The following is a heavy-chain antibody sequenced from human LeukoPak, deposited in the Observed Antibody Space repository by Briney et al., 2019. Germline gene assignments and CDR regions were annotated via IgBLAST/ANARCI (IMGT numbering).Heavy chain of an antibody. CDR2: ISSSSSYI. CDR3: ARDLGYCSGGNCGAFDI. Sequence: GGSLRLSCAASGFTFSSYSMNWVRQAPGKGLEWVSSISSSSSYIYYADSVKGRFTIPRDNAKNSLYLQMNSLRAEDTAVYYCARDLGYCSGGNCGAFDIWGQGTMVTVSS. V-gene: IGHV3-21*01. CDR1: GFTFSSYS. D-gene: IGHD2-15*01. J-gene: IGHJ3*02.